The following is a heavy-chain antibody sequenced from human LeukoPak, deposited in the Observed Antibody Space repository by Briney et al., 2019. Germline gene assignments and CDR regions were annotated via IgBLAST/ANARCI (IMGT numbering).Heavy chain of an antibody. CDR2: IKQGGSEK. D-gene: IGHD1-26*01. V-gene: IGHV3-7*01. J-gene: IGHJ4*02. Sequence: GGSLRLSCAPSGFTFTSYWMGWVRQSPVKGLEWVASIKQGGSEKHYVDSVKGRFTISRGNAQNSLYLEMNSLRAEDTAVYYCARGSSGTYFQFIDYWGQGTLVTVSS. CDR3: ARGSSGTYFQFIDY. CDR1: GFTFTSYW.